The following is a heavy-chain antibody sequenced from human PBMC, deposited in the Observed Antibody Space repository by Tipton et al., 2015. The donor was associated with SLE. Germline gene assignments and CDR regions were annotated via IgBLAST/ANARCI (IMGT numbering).Heavy chain of an antibody. D-gene: IGHD6-19*01. CDR1: GFTFRSYA. J-gene: IGHJ4*02. CDR3: AKDEVAVACRWFDY. V-gene: IGHV3-23*01. CDR2: ISGSGGST. Sequence: SLRLSCAASGFTFRSYAMRWVRQAQGKGLEWVSVISGSGGSTYYADSVKGRFTISRDNSKNTLYLQMNSLRAEDTAVYYCAKDEVAVACRWFDYWGQGPLVTVSS.